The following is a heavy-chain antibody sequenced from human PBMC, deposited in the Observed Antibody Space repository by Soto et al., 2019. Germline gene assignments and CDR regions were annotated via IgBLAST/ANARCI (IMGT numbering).Heavy chain of an antibody. Sequence: QVQLVQSGAEVKKPGSSVKVSCKASGGTFSSYAISWVRQAPGQGLEWMGGIIPIFGTANYAQKFQGRVTITADESTSKTYMGLSSLRSEDTAVYYCARVWGGGGHYYYGMDVWGQGTTVTVSS. CDR2: IIPIFGTA. CDR3: ARVWGGGGHYYYGMDV. J-gene: IGHJ6*02. V-gene: IGHV1-69*01. CDR1: GGTFSSYA. D-gene: IGHD3-16*01.